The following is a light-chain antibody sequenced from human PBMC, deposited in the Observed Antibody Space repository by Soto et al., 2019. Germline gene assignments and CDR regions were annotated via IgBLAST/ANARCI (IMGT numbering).Light chain of an antibody. CDR3: LHYDTSPRT. CDR1: QSVRITY. V-gene: IGKV3-20*01. J-gene: IGKJ1*01. CDR2: AAS. Sequence: EIVLTQSPGTLSLSPGERATLSCRASQSVRITYLSWYQQKPGQAPRLLIYAASSSATGIPDRFSGSGSATDFTLTISRLEPEDFAVYYCLHYDTSPRTFGQGTKVEIK.